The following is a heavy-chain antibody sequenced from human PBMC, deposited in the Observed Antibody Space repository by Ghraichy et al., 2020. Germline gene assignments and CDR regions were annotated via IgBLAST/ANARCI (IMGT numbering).Heavy chain of an antibody. Sequence: GESLNISCAASGFTFGFTFSSSTMIWARQAPGKGLEWVSGIGGSGGGTYYADSVKGRFTISRDNSRDTLYLDMSNLRADDTAVYYCARDPRRTTVGDFDYWGQGSLVVVSS. CDR2: IGGSGGGT. J-gene: IGHJ4*02. CDR1: GFTFGFTFSSST. V-gene: IGHV3-23*01. CDR3: ARDPRRTTVGDFDY. D-gene: IGHD4-11*01.